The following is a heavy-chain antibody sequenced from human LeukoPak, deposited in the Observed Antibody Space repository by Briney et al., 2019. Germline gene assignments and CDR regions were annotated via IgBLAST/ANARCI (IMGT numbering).Heavy chain of an antibody. CDR3: AKDLYSNSRDY. Sequence: GGSLRLSCAASGLTFSSYVMSWVRQAPGKGLGWVSAISSTGSSTYYAGSVKGRFTISRDNSKNTLYLQMNSLRAEDTAVYYCAKDLYSNSRDYWGQGTLVTVSS. V-gene: IGHV3-23*01. D-gene: IGHD6-6*01. J-gene: IGHJ4*02. CDR1: GLTFSSYV. CDR2: ISSTGSST.